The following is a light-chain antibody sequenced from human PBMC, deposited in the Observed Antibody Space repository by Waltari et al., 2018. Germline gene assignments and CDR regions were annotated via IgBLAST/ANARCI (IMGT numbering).Light chain of an antibody. CDR3: QQSYNTPRT. CDR2: AAS. CDR1: QSISTY. J-gene: IGKJ1*01. V-gene: IGKV1-39*01. Sequence: DFQMTQSPSSLSASVGARVTITCRASQSISTYLNWYQQRPGKAPNLLIYAASTLQSGVPSRFSGSGSGTDFTLTISSLQPEDFATYYCQQSYNTPRTFGQGTKVENK.